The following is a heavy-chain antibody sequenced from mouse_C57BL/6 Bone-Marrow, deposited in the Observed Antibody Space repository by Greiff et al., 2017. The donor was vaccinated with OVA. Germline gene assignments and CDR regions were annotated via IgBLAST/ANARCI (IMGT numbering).Heavy chain of an antibody. CDR1: GYTFTDYY. V-gene: IGHV1-19*01. J-gene: IGHJ4*01. Sequence: DVQLVESGPVLVKPGASVKMSCKASGYTFTDYYMNWVKQSPGKSLEWIGVINPYNGGTSYNQKFKGKATLTVDKSSSTAYMELNSLTSEDSAVYFSARSYDGYLGDAMDYWGQGTSVTVSS. D-gene: IGHD2-3*01. CDR2: INPYNGGT. CDR3: ARSYDGYLGDAMDY.